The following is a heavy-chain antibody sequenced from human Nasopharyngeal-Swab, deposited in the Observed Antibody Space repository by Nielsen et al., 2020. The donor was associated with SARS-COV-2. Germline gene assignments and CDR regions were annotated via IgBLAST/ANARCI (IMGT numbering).Heavy chain of an antibody. J-gene: IGHJ4*02. CDR3: AAVLGSYGSI. CDR1: GFTSTSSA. D-gene: IGHD3-16*02. CDR2: IVVGSGNT. Sequence: SVKVSCKASGFTSTSSAMQWVRQARGQRLEWIGWIVVGSGNTNYAQKFQGRVTITRDMSTSTAYMELSSLRSEDTAVYYCAAVLGSYGSIWGQGTLVTVSS. V-gene: IGHV1-58*02.